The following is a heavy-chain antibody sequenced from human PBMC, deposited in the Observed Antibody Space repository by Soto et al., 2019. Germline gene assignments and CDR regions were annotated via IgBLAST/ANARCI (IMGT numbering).Heavy chain of an antibody. V-gene: IGHV3-23*01. J-gene: IGHJ6*02. D-gene: IGHD1-26*01. CDR1: GFTFSSYA. Sequence: GGSLILSCAASGFTFSSYAMSWVRQAPGRGLEWVSAISGSGSPTYYADSVKGRFTISRDNSKNTLYLQMNSLRADDTAVYYCARDMSGGTYNYYYGMDVWGQGTTVTVSS. CDR2: ISGSGSPT. CDR3: ARDMSGGTYNYYYGMDV.